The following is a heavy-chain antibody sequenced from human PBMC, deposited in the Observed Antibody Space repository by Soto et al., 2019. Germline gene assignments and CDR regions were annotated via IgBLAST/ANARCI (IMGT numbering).Heavy chain of an antibody. V-gene: IGHV1-8*01. D-gene: IGHD6-19*01. J-gene: IGHJ6*02. Sequence: ASVKVSCKASGYTFTSYDINGVREATGQGLEWMGWMNPNSGNTGYAQKFQGRVTMTRNTSISTAYMELSSLRSEDTAVYYCARVPGTSSGWYGGYYYYGMDVWGQGTTVTVSS. CDR3: ARVPGTSSGWYGGYYYYGMDV. CDR2: MNPNSGNT. CDR1: GYTFTSYD.